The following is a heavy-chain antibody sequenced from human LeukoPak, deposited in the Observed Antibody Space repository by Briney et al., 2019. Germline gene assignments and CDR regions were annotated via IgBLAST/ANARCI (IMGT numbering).Heavy chain of an antibody. CDR2: IYHSGST. D-gene: IGHD1-1*01. CDR1: GGSISSSNW. V-gene: IGHV4-4*02. J-gene: IGHJ5*02. CDR3: ARKVESKWFDP. Sequence: SGTLSLTCAVSGGSISSSNWWSWVRQPPGKGLEWIGEIYHSGSTNYNPSLKSRVTISVDTSKNQFSLKLTSVTSADTAVYYCARKVESKWFDPWGQGTLVTVSP.